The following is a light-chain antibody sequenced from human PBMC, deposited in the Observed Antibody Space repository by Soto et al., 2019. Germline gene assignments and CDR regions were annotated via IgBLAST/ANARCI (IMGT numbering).Light chain of an antibody. V-gene: IGKV3-15*01. Sequence: EIVMTQSPATLSVSPGERATLSCRASQSVSSNLAWYQQSPGQAPRLLIYGASTRATDIPARFSGSGSGTEFTLTISSLQSEDFAVYYCQQYNSWPPLTFGGGTKVDIK. CDR3: QQYNSWPPLT. J-gene: IGKJ4*01. CDR2: GAS. CDR1: QSVSSN.